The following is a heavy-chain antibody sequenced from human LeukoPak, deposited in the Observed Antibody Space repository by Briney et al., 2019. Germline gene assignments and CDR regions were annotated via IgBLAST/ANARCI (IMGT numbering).Heavy chain of an antibody. V-gene: IGHV3-64*01. CDR3: ARGPKTGSYGF. CDR2: ITSMGGTS. J-gene: IGHJ4*02. Sequence: GGSLRLSCAASGFSFNIYPMHWVCQAPGKGLEYVSAITSMGGTSYYANSVRGRFTISRDNSKNTLYLQMGNLTAEDTAVYYCARGPKTGSYGFWGQGTLVTVAS. D-gene: IGHD1-26*01. CDR1: GFSFNIYP.